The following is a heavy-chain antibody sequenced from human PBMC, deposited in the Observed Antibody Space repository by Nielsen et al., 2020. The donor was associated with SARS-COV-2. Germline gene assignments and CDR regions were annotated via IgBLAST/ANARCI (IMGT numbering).Heavy chain of an antibody. CDR3: ARGGDYGDAFDY. CDR2: ISYDRSNK. J-gene: IGHJ4*02. Sequence: GESLKISCAASGFTFSSYGMHWVRQAPGKGLEWVAVISYDRSNKYYADSVKGRFTISRDNAKNSLYLQMNSLRAEDTAVYHCARGGDYGDAFDYWGQGTLVTVSS. D-gene: IGHD4-17*01. CDR1: GFTFSSYG. V-gene: IGHV3-30*03.